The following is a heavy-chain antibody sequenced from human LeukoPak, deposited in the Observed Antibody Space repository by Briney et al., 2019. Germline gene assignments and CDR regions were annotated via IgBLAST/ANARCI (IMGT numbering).Heavy chain of an antibody. D-gene: IGHD2-2*01. CDR3: AKAPLRCSSTSRYSEFQH. CDR2: ISGSGGST. CDR1: GFTFSSYA. J-gene: IGHJ1*01. Sequence: GGSLRLSCAASGFTFSSYAMSWVRQAPGKGLEWVSAISGSGGSTYYADSVKGRFTISRDNSKNTLYLQMNSLRAEDTAVYYCAKAPLRCSSTSRYSEFQHWGQGTLVTVSS. V-gene: IGHV3-23*01.